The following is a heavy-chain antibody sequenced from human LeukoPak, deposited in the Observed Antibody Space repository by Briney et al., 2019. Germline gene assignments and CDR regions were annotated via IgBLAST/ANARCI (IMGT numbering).Heavy chain of an antibody. V-gene: IGHV4-59*01. D-gene: IGHD3-10*01. CDR3: ARGLGVRGVYYYYYYMDV. CDR2: IYDSGST. CDR1: GGSISSYY. J-gene: IGHJ6*03. Sequence: PSETLSLTCTVSGGSISSYYWSWIRQPPGKGLEWIGFIYDSGSTNYNPSLKSRVTISVDTSKNQFSLKLSSVTAADTAVYYCARGLGVRGVYYYYYYMDVWGKGTTVTVSS.